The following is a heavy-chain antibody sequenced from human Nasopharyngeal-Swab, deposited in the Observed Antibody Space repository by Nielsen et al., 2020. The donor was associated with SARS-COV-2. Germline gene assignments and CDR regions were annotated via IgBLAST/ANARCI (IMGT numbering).Heavy chain of an antibody. D-gene: IGHD2-21*01. Sequence: PLSLTCTVSGGSISSGGYYWGWIRQHPGKGLEWIGYIYYSGSTYYNPSLKSRVTISVDTSKNQFSLKLSSVTAADTAVYYCARGVVVIPNYYYYYYMDVWGKGTTVTVSS. V-gene: IGHV4-31*03. CDR1: GGSISSGGYY. CDR2: IYYSGST. J-gene: IGHJ6*03. CDR3: ARGVVVIPNYYYYYYMDV.